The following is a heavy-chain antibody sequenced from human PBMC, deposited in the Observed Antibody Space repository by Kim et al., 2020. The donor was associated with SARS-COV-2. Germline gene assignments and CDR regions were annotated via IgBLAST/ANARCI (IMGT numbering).Heavy chain of an antibody. CDR1: GGSISSSSYY. CDR3: TARITIFGVVNWFDP. Sequence: SETLSLTCTVSGGSISSSSYYWGWIRQPPGKGLEWIGSIYYSGSTHYNPSLKSRVTISVDTSKNQFSLKLSSVTAADTAVYYCTARITIFGVVNWFDPWGQGSLVTVSS. D-gene: IGHD3-3*01. V-gene: IGHV4-39*01. CDR2: IYYSGST. J-gene: IGHJ5*02.